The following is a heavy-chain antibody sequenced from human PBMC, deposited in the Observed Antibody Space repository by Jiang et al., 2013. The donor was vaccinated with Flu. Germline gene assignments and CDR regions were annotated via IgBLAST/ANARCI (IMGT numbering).Heavy chain of an antibody. Sequence: QLVESGGGLVQPGGSLRLSCAASGFAFNTYWMNWVRQAPGKGLEWVANIKEDGSEKNYMDSVRGRFTISRDNSDNSLYLQMNSLRAEDTAVYYCARGCTNGICPLMDYWGQGGLVTVSS. V-gene: IGHV3-7*03. CDR3: ARGCTNGICPLMDY. D-gene: IGHD2-8*01. CDR1: GFAFNTYW. J-gene: IGHJ4*02. CDR2: IKEDGSEK.